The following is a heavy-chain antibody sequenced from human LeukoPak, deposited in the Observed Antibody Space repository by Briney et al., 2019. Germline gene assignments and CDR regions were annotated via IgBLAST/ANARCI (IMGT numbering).Heavy chain of an antibody. J-gene: IGHJ4*02. Sequence: ASVKVSCKASGYTFTNYAITWVRQAPGQGLERMGWISTYIANTKYAQNFQGRVTMTTDTSTSTAYMELRNLRSDDTAMYYCARDNPTSPNPSHYGDYVPFDYWGQGTLVTVSS. CDR3: ARDNPTSPNPSHYGDYVPFDY. V-gene: IGHV1-18*01. D-gene: IGHD4-17*01. CDR2: ISTYIANT. CDR1: GYTFTNYA.